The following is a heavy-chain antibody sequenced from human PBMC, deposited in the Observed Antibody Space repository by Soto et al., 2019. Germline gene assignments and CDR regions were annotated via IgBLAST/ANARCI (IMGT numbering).Heavy chain of an antibody. CDR1: GYTCTSYG. CDR2: ISAYNGNT. Sequence: ASLKVSCNASGYTCTSYGISWVLQAPGQGLEWMGWISAYNGNTNYAQKLQGRVTMTTDTSTSTAYMELRSLRSDDTAVYYCAAALGLSGDYAFDYWGQGTLFSVSS. J-gene: IGHJ4*02. V-gene: IGHV1-18*01. D-gene: IGHD4-17*01. CDR3: AAALGLSGDYAFDY.